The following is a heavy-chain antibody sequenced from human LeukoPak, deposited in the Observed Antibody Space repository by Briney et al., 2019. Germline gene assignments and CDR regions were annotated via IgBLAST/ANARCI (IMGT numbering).Heavy chain of an antibody. CDR3: ARHPNPTGTLGSYYYGMDV. CDR1: GGSFSGYY. V-gene: IGHV4-34*01. Sequence: SETLSLTCAVYGGSFSGYYWSWIRQPPGKGLEWIGSIYYSGSTYYNPSLKSRVTISVDTSKNQFSLKLTSVTAADTAVYYCARHPNPTGTLGSYYYGMDVWGQGTTVTVSS. J-gene: IGHJ6*02. D-gene: IGHD1-1*01. CDR2: IYYSGST.